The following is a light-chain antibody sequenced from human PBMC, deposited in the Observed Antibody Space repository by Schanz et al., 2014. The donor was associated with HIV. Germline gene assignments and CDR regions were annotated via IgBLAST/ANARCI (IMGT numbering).Light chain of an antibody. CDR2: GAS. Sequence: IVLTQFPGTLSLSPGERATLFCRTSQSVSGDYLAWYRQKPGQPPSLLIYGASSRATGIPDRVSGSGSGTDFNLTINSLQSEDFAVYYCQQYNDWPRTFGRGTKVEIK. V-gene: IGKV3-20*01. CDR3: QQYNDWPRT. J-gene: IGKJ1*01. CDR1: QSVSGDY.